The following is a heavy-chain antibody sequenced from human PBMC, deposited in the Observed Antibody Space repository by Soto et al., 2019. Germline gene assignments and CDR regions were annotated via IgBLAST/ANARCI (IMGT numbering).Heavy chain of an antibody. CDR2: IYYSGST. Sequence: QVQLQESGPGLVKPSETLSLTCTVSGGSVSSGSYYWSWIRQPPGKGLEWIGYIYYSGSTNYNPSLKSRVTISVDTSKSPFSLKLSSVTAADTAVYYCAREAPVTTIGTWFDPWGQGTLVTVSS. J-gene: IGHJ5*02. V-gene: IGHV4-61*01. D-gene: IGHD4-4*01. CDR3: AREAPVTTIGTWFDP. CDR1: GGSVSSGSYY.